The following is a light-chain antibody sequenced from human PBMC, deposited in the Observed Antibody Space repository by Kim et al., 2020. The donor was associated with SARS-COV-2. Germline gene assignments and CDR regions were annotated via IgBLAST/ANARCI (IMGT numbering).Light chain of an antibody. Sequence: EIVMTQSPATLSVSPGERATLSCRASQRISSNLAWYQQKLGQAPRLLIYDASTRATGIPATFSGSGSGTEFTLTINSLQSEDFAVYYCQQYNNWPLTFGGGTKVEI. V-gene: IGKV3-15*01. CDR2: DAS. J-gene: IGKJ4*01. CDR1: QRISSN. CDR3: QQYNNWPLT.